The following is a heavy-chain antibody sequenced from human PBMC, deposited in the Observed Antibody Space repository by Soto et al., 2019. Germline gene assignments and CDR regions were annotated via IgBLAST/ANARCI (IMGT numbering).Heavy chain of an antibody. CDR1: GGSISSYY. CDR3: ASSSGRYYQFDY. D-gene: IGHD3-10*01. Sequence: QVQLQESGPGLVKPSETLSLTCTVSGGSISSYYWSWIRQPPGKGLEWIGYIYYSGSTNYNPSLKSRVTISVDTSKNQFSLKLSSVTAADTAVYYCASSSGRYYQFDYWGQGTLVTVCS. J-gene: IGHJ4*02. CDR2: IYYSGST. V-gene: IGHV4-59*01.